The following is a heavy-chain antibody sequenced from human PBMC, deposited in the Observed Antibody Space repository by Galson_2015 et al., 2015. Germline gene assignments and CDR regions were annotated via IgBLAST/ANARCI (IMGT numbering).Heavy chain of an antibody. V-gene: IGHV3-48*03. CDR1: GFTFSSYE. J-gene: IGHJ4*02. CDR3: AITNWIYVH. D-gene: IGHD1-20*01. CDR2: ITTSGSVI. Sequence: SLRLSCAPSGFTFSSYEFHWVRQAPGKGLEWISYITTSGSVIKYADSVKGRFTLSRDNARNSLYLQMNSLTAEDTAVYYCAITNWIYVHWGQGTLVTVSS.